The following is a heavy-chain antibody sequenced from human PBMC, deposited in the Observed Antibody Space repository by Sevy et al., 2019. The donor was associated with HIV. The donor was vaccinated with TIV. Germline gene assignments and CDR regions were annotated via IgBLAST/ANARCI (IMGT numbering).Heavy chain of an antibody. D-gene: IGHD3-10*01. Sequence: GGSLRLSCAASGFTFSSYEMNWVRQAPGKGLEWVSYISSSGSTIYYADSVKGRFTISRDNAKNSLYLQMNSLRAEDTALYYCATVGYYGSGSQGAFDIWGQGTMVTVSS. CDR2: ISSSGSTI. V-gene: IGHV3-48*03. CDR1: GFTFSSYE. CDR3: ATVGYYGSGSQGAFDI. J-gene: IGHJ3*02.